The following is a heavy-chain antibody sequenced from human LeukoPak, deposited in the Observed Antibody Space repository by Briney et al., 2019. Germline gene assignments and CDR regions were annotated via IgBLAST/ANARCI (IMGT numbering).Heavy chain of an antibody. CDR1: GGSISSSDYH. CDR3: ARERGLGVVAPWIDY. V-gene: IGHV4-39*02. J-gene: IGHJ4*02. Sequence: PSETLSLTCTVSGGSISSSDYHWGWIRQPPGQSLEWIGTISYSGTTHYNPSLKSRVTISVETSKSQFSLKMNSVTAADTAVYYCARERGLGVVAPWIDYWGQGTLVTASS. CDR2: ISYSGTT. D-gene: IGHD2-15*01.